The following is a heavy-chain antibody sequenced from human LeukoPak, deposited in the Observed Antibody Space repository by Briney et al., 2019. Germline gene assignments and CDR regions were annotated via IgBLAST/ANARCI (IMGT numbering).Heavy chain of an antibody. CDR3: ARQGGGFWYFDL. Sequence: SETLSLTCTVSGASISSNYWTWIRQPPGKGLEYIGYIYYTGGTNYNPSLKSRVTISVDTSKNQFSLKLSSVTAADTAVYYCARQGGGFWYFDLWGRGTLVTVSS. J-gene: IGHJ2*01. V-gene: IGHV4-59*08. CDR1: GASISSNY. D-gene: IGHD6-25*01. CDR2: IYYTGGT.